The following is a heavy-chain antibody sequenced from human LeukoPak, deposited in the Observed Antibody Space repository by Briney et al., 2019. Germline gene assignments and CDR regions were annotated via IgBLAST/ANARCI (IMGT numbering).Heavy chain of an antibody. CDR1: GGAISSYY. J-gene: IGHJ6*03. V-gene: IGHV4-4*07. Sequence: SETLSLTRTVSGGAISSYYWSWIRQPAGQGLEWFGRIYTCGSTNYNPSLKSRVTISVDASTNQFSLKLSSVTAADTAVYYCATAPERTSCRNGCYYYYMDVWGKGTTVTVSS. CDR2: IYTCGST. D-gene: IGHD2-2*01. CDR3: ATAPERTSCRNGCYYYYMDV.